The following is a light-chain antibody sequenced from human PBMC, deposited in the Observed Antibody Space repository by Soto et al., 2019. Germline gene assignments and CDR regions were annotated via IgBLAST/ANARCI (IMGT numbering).Light chain of an antibody. CDR2: EVS. CDR3: MQSIPYPCT. V-gene: IGKV2D-29*01. CDR1: QSLLYSDGKTY. J-gene: IGKJ3*01. Sequence: DIVMTQTPLFLSVTPGQPASISCKSSQSLLYSDGKTYLYWYVQQPGQPPQFLMYEVSNRFSGLPDRFSGIGSGTDFTLKISRVEPEDVGVYYCMQSIPYPCTFGPGTKVDIK.